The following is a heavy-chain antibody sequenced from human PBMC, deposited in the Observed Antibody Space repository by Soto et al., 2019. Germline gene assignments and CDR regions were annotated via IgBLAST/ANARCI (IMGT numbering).Heavy chain of an antibody. CDR1: GFTFSSYG. D-gene: IGHD6-13*01. CDR3: AKSGSSSWQFYYFDY. CDR2: ISYDGSNK. J-gene: IGHJ4*02. Sequence: GGSLRLSCAASGFTFSSYGMHWVRQAPGKGLEWVAVISYDGSNKYYADSVKGRFTISRDNSKNTLYLQMNSLRAEDTAVYYCAKSGSSSWQFYYFDYWGQGTLVTVSS. V-gene: IGHV3-30*18.